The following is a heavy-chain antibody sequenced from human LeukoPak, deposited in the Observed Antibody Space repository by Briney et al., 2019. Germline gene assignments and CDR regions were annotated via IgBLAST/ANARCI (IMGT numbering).Heavy chain of an antibody. Sequence: SVKVSCKASGGTFSSHDISWVRQAPGQGLEWMGGITPMFGTAVYAQKFQGRVTITAVESMSTAYMELSSLRSEDTAVYYCARDSSGGSYYYFDYWGQGTLVTVSS. CDR3: ARDSSGGSYYYFDY. CDR2: ITPMFGTA. D-gene: IGHD3-22*01. J-gene: IGHJ4*02. CDR1: GGTFSSHD. V-gene: IGHV1-69*01.